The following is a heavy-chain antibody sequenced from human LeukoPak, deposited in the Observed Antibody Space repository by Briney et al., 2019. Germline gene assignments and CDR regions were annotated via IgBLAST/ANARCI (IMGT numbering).Heavy chain of an antibody. D-gene: IGHD3-10*01. J-gene: IGHJ4*02. CDR2: ISYDGSSK. V-gene: IGHV3-30*04. CDR3: AKDRKGYYGSGSWYYFDY. Sequence: GGSLRLSCAASGFTFSTYAMHWVRQAPGKGLEWVAVISYDGSSKYYADSVKGRFTISRDNSKNTLYLQMNSLRAEDTAVYYCAKDRKGYYGSGSWYYFDYWGQGTLVTVSS. CDR1: GFTFSTYA.